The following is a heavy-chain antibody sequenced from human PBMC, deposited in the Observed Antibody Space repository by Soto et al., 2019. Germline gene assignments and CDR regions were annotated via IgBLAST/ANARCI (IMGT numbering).Heavy chain of an antibody. CDR2: ISYDGSNK. V-gene: IGHV3-30-3*01. J-gene: IGHJ6*02. CDR1: GFTFADAW. CDR3: ARDGLRFLEWSPTHYGMDV. D-gene: IGHD3-3*01. Sequence: GGSLRLSCAASGFTFADAWMSWVRQAPGKGLEWVAVISYDGSNKYYADSVKGRFTISRDNSKNTLYLQMNSLRAEDTAVYYCARDGLRFLEWSPTHYGMDVWGQGTTVTVSS.